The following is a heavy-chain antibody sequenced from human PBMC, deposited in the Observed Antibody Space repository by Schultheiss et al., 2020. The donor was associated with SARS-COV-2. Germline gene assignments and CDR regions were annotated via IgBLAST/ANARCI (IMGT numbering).Heavy chain of an antibody. CDR3: ARVDAVAGTGYYFDY. V-gene: IGHV4-59*08. Sequence: SETLSLTCTVSGGSISSYYWSWIRQPPGKGLEWIGYIYYSGSTNYNPSLKSRVTISVDTSKNKFSLKLSSVTAADTAVYYCARVDAVAGTGYYFDYWGQGSLVTVSS. J-gene: IGHJ4*02. D-gene: IGHD6-19*01. CDR2: IYYSGST. CDR1: GGSISSYY.